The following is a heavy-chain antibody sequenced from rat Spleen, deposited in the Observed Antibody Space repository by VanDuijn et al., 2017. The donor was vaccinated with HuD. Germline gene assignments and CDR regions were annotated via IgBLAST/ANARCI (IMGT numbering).Heavy chain of an antibody. J-gene: IGHJ3*01. Sequence: EVHLVESGGGLVQPGRSLKLSCAASGFTLSNYGMHWIRPAPTKGLEWVASISPSGGITDYRDSVKGRFAISRDIAKSTLYLQMDSLGSEDTATYYCATAGTRISRFAYWGQGTLVTVSS. CDR3: ATAGTRISRFAY. V-gene: IGHV5-19*01. CDR2: ISPSGGIT. D-gene: IGHD1-4*01. CDR1: GFTLSNYG.